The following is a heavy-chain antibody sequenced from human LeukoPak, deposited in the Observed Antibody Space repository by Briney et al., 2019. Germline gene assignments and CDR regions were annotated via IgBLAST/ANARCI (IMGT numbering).Heavy chain of an antibody. J-gene: IGHJ3*02. Sequence: PSETLSLTCTVSDDSIGNYYWSWIRQPPGKGLEWIGEINHSGSTNYNPSLKSRVTISVDTSKNQFSLKLSSVTAADTAVYYCARDGSTLLGRAFDIWGQGTMVTVSS. CDR2: INHSGST. D-gene: IGHD6-13*01. CDR1: DDSIGNYY. V-gene: IGHV4-34*01. CDR3: ARDGSTLLGRAFDI.